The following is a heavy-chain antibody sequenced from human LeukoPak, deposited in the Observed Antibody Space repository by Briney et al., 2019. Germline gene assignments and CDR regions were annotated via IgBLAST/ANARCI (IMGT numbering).Heavy chain of an antibody. CDR3: AHTLEYCSGGSCFTFDY. CDR2: IFWDDDK. J-gene: IGHJ4*02. V-gene: IGHV2-5*02. CDR1: GFSLSTSGVG. Sequence: SGPTLVKPTQTLTLTCTFPGFSLSTSGVGVGWIRQPPGKALEGLALIFWDDDKRYSPSPKSRLTITKGTSKNQVVFTMTNMDPVDTATYYCAHTLEYCSGGSCFTFDYWGQGALVTVSS. D-gene: IGHD2-15*01.